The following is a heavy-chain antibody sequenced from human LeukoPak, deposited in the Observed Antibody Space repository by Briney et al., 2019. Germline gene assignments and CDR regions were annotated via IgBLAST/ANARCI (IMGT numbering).Heavy chain of an antibody. V-gene: IGHV4-4*07. CDR3: ARDPVGATKDAFDI. Sequence: SETLSLTCTVSGGSISSYYWSWIRQPAGKGLGWIGRIYTSGSTNYNPSLKSRVTMSVDTSKNQFSLKLSSVTAADTAVYYCARDPVGATKDAFDIWGQGTMVTVSS. J-gene: IGHJ3*02. CDR2: IYTSGST. D-gene: IGHD1-26*01. CDR1: GGSISSYY.